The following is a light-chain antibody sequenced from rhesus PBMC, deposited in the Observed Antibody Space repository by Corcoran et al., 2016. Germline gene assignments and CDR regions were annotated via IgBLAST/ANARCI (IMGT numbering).Light chain of an antibody. Sequence: DIVMTQTPLSLPVTPGEPASISCRSSQRLLDSEDGNTYLDWYLQKPSQSPQLLIYEVSNRASGVPDRFSGTGSETDFTLKISSVEAEDVGVYYCMQALEFPLTFGGGAKVEVK. J-gene: IGKJ4*01. V-gene: IGKV2-104*02. CDR1: QRLLDSEDGNTY. CDR2: EVS. CDR3: MQALEFPLT.